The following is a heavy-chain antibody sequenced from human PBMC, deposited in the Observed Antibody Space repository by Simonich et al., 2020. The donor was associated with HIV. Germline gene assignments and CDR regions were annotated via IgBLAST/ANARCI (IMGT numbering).Heavy chain of an antibody. V-gene: IGHV4-34*02. CDR1: GGSFSGYY. J-gene: IGHJ4*02. CDR3: ARETPSSGGYSKDYFDY. D-gene: IGHD6-13*01. Sequence: QVQLQQWGAGLLKPSETLSLTFAVYGGSFSGYYWSWIRQPPGKGLEWIGEINHSGSHNYNPSRKSGVIISVYTAKNQFSLRLSSVTAADTAVYYCARETPSSGGYSKDYFDYWGQGTLVTVSA. CDR2: INHSGSH.